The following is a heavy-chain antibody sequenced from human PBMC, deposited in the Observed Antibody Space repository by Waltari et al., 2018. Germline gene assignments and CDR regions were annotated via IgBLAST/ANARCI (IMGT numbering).Heavy chain of an antibody. D-gene: IGHD2-2*01. CDR1: GYTFTSYD. CDR3: ARVGNIVVVPAANWFDP. V-gene: IGHV1-8*01. J-gene: IGHJ5*02. Sequence: QVQLVQSGAEVKKPGASVKVSCKASGYTFTSYDINWVRQATGQGREWMGWMNPNSGNTGYAQKFQGRVTMTRNTSISTAYMELSSLRSEDTAVYYCARVGNIVVVPAANWFDPWGQGTLVTVSS. CDR2: MNPNSGNT.